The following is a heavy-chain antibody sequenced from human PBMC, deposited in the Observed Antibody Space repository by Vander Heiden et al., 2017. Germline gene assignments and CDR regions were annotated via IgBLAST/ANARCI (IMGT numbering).Heavy chain of an antibody. D-gene: IGHD2-2*01. CDR1: GFVFGAYS. CDR2: ISSKDTYI. V-gene: IGHV3-21*01. CDR3: ASPSAVIPAASEGWFAP. J-gene: IGHJ5*02. Sequence: EAPLVALGGRKHTGVGSLSLSRPPPGFVFGAYSMNWVRQAPGKGLWWVATISSKDTYIYDADSVKGRFTISRDNARNSLYLEMNSLRVEDTAVYYCASPSAVIPAASEGWFAPWGQGTLVTVSS.